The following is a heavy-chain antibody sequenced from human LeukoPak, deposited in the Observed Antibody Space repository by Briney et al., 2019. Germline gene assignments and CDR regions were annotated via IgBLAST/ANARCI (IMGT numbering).Heavy chain of an antibody. D-gene: IGHD2-15*01. J-gene: IGHJ6*03. CDR1: GFTFSSYS. V-gene: IGHV3-21*01. CDR2: ISSSSSYI. CDR3: ARGLLHYYYYMDV. Sequence: GGSLRLSCAASGFTFSSYSMNWVRQAPGKGLEWVSSISSSSSYIYYADSVKGRFTISRDNAKNSLYLQMNSLRAEDTAVYYCARGLLHYYYYMDVWGKGTTVTVSS.